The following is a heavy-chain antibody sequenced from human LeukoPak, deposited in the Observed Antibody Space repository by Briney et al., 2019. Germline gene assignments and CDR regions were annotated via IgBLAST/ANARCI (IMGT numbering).Heavy chain of an antibody. Sequence: GASVKVSCKASGGTFSSYAISWVRQAPGQGLEWMGRIIPILGIANYAQKLQGRVTITADKSTSTAYMELSSLGSEDTAVYYCARASLAAAGTPFFDYWGQGTLVTVSS. CDR3: ARASLAAAGTPFFDY. CDR1: GGTFSSYA. CDR2: IIPILGIA. D-gene: IGHD6-13*01. J-gene: IGHJ4*02. V-gene: IGHV1-69*04.